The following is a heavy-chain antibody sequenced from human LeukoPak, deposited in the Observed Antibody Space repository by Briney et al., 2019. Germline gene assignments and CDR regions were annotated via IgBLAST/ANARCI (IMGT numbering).Heavy chain of an antibody. D-gene: IGHD1-1*01. Sequence: ASVKVSCKASGYVFTDYSIHWVRQAPGQGLEWVGWINPKSGGTNSAQKFQGRVTMTRDTSITTAYMELSRLTSDDTAVYYCSRGSITNWNWSDPWGQGTLVTVSS. CDR2: INPKSGGT. CDR3: SRGSITNWNWSDP. V-gene: IGHV1-2*02. J-gene: IGHJ5*02. CDR1: GYVFTDYS.